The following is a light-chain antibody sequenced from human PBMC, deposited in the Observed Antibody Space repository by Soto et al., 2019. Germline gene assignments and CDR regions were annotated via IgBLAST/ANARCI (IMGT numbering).Light chain of an antibody. CDR2: EFD. J-gene: IGLJ1*01. CDR1: TSDIGGDNF. Sequence: QSVLSQPASVSGSPGQSITISCTGTTSDIGGDNFVSWYQHHPGKVPKLIIYEFDHRPSGVSDRFSGSKSGNTASLTISGLQAADEADYYCSLYTSENAYVFGTGTKVTVL. CDR3: SLYTSENAYV. V-gene: IGLV2-14*01.